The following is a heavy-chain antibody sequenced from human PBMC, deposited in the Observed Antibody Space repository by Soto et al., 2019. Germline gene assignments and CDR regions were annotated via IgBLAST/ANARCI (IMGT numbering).Heavy chain of an antibody. CDR2: IYPGDSDT. V-gene: IGHV5-51*01. CDR1: GYSFTSYW. CDR3: ARQNGSWSKFGVAYYYYGMDV. J-gene: IGHJ6*02. Sequence: PGESLKISCKGSGYSFTSYWIGWVRQMPGKGLEWMGIIYPGDSDTRYSPSFQGQVTISADKSISTAYLQWSSLKASDTAMYYCARQNGSWSKFGVAYYYYGMDVWGQGTTVTVS. D-gene: IGHD6-13*01.